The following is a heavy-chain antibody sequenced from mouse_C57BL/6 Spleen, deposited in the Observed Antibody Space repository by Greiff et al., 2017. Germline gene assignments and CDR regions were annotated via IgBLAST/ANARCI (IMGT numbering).Heavy chain of an antibody. D-gene: IGHD1-1*02. CDR2: IYPGSGST. Sequence: QVQLQQPGAELVKPGASVKMSCKASGYTFTSYWITWVKQRPGQGLEWIGDIYPGSGSTNYNEKFKSKATLTVDTSSSTAYMQLSSLTSEDSAVDDCARGDYYGGYAMDYWGQGTSVTVSS. CDR1: GYTFTSYW. CDR3: ARGDYYGGYAMDY. J-gene: IGHJ4*01. V-gene: IGHV1-55*01.